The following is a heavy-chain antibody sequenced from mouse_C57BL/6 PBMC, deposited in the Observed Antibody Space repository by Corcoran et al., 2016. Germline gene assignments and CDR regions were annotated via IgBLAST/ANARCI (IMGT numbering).Heavy chain of an antibody. CDR2: INPNNGGT. J-gene: IGHJ2*01. CDR3: ARNGNYYFDY. V-gene: IGHV1-26*01. CDR1: GYTFTDYY. D-gene: IGHD2-1*01. Sequence: EVQLQQSGPELVKPGASVKISCKASGYTFTDYYMNWVKQSHGKSLEWIGDINPNNGGTSYNQKFKGNATLTVDKSSSTAYMELRSLTSEDSAVYYCARNGNYYFDYWGQGTTLTVSS.